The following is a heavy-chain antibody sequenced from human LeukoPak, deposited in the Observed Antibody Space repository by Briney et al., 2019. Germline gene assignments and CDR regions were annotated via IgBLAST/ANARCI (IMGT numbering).Heavy chain of an antibody. V-gene: IGHV3-23*01. CDR3: AKDRTGYYDTSPDFDY. CDR2: ISGSGITT. J-gene: IGHJ4*02. Sequence: GGSLRLSCAASRFTFSSYAMNWVRQAPGKRLECVSVISGSGITTYYADSVKGRFTISRDNSKNTLYLQMDSLRAEDTAVYYCAKDRTGYYDTSPDFDYWGQGTLVTVSS. CDR1: RFTFSSYA. D-gene: IGHD3/OR15-3a*01.